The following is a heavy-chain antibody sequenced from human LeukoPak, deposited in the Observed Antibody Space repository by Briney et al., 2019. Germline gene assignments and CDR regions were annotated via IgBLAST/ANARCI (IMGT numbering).Heavy chain of an antibody. V-gene: IGHV1-8*01. CDR3: ARAWVYSSSGLPPSYYYYYMYV. CDR2: MNPNSGNP. J-gene: IGHJ6*03. CDR1: GYTLTSYD. D-gene: IGHD6-13*01. Sequence: GASVKDSCKASGYTLTSYDINWVRQATGQGLEWMGWMNPNSGNPGYAQKFQGRVTMTRNTSISTAYMELSSLRSEDTAVYYYARAWVYSSSGLPPSYYYYYMYVWGKGTTVTVSS.